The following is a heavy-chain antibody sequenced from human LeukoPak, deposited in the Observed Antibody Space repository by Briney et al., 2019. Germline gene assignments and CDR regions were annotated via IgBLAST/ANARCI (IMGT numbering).Heavy chain of an antibody. J-gene: IGHJ4*02. CDR2: IDLSDSYT. CDR1: GYSFTSYW. CDR3: ASPYGGYFDY. Sequence: GESLKISCKGSGYSFTSYWISWVRQMPGKGLEWMGRIDLSDSYTNYSPSFQGHVTISADKSISTAYLQWSSLKASDTAMYYCASPYGGYFDYWGQGTLVTVSS. V-gene: IGHV5-10-1*01. D-gene: IGHD4/OR15-4a*01.